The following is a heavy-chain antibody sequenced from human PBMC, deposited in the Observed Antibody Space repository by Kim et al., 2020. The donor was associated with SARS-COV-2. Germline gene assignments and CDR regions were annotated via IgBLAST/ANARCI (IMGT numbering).Heavy chain of an antibody. CDR3: ARQSSGSLNFYYYGMDV. V-gene: IGHV4-39*01. CDR1: GGSISSSNYY. CDR2: IYYSGST. D-gene: IGHD1-26*01. J-gene: IGHJ6*02. Sequence: SETLSLTCTVSGGSISSSNYYWGWIRQPPGKGLEWIGSIYYSGSTYYNPSLKSRVTISVDTSKNQFSLKLSSVTAADTAVYYCARQSSGSLNFYYYGMDVWGQGTRSPSP.